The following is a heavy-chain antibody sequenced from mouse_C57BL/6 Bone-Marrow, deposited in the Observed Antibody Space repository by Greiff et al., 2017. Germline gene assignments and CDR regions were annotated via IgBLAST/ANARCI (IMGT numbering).Heavy chain of an antibody. CDR1: GYTFTSYG. V-gene: IGHV1-81*01. CDR3: ARGGDYYAMDY. CDR2: IYPRSGNT. J-gene: IGHJ4*01. Sequence: VQLQQSGAELARPGASVKLSCKASGYTFTSYGISWVKQRTGQGLEWIGEIYPRSGNTYYNEKFKGKATLTADKSSSTAYMDLRSLTSEDAAVXFCARGGDYYAMDYWGQGTSVTVSS.